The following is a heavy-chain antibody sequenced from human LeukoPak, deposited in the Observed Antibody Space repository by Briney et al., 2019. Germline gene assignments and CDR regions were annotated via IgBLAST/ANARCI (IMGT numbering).Heavy chain of an antibody. CDR3: ARAVGAVADNFDY. CDR1: GYSFTICW. Sequence: GEPLKISCTGSGYSFTICWIGFVRPMGRKLLELMGIIYPGDSDTRYSPSFHGKVTISADKSISTAYLQWSSLKASDTAMYYCARAVGAVADNFDYWGQGTLVTVSS. CDR2: IYPGDSDT. J-gene: IGHJ4*02. D-gene: IGHD6-19*01. V-gene: IGHV5-51*01.